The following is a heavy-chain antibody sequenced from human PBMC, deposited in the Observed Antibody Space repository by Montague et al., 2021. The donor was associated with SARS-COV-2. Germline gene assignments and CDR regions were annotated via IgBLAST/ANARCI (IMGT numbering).Heavy chain of an antibody. V-gene: IGHV4-39*01. J-gene: IGHJ5*02. CDR3: ARHRRGGLVATATGWFDP. D-gene: IGHD5-12*01. CDR1: GGSISSSGYY. Sequence: SETLSLTCTVSGGSISSSGYYWGWIRQPPGKGLEWIGSIYCSGSSYYNPSLKSPVSISVDTSKNQFSLRLSSVTAADTAVYYCARHRRGGLVATATGWFDPWGQGTLVTVSS. CDR2: IYCSGSS.